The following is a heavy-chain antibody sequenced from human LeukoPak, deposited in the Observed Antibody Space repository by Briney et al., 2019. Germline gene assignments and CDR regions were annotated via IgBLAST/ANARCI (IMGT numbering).Heavy chain of an antibody. Sequence: SETLSLTCTVSGGSINSYYWSWIRQPPGKGLKWIGYISYSGTTNYSPSLNSRVTISLDTSKNQFSLNLTSVTAADTAVYYCARTTTTFDDWGQGTLVTVSS. CDR2: ISYSGTT. J-gene: IGHJ4*02. D-gene: IGHD4-17*01. CDR1: GGSINSYY. V-gene: IGHV4-59*01. CDR3: ARTTTTFDD.